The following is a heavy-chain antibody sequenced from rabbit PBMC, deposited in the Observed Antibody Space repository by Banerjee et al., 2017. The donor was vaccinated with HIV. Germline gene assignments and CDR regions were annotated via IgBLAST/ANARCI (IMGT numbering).Heavy chain of an antibody. Sequence: EESGGDLVKPGASLTLTCTASGIDFSSNAMCWVRQAPGKGPEWIACIYNGDGSTYYASWVNGRFTISRSTSLNTVTLQMTSLTAADTATYFCARDAGSTYPYYFTLWGPGTLVTVS. CDR2: IYNGDGST. CDR3: ARDAGSTYPYYFTL. J-gene: IGHJ4*01. CDR1: GIDFSSNA. D-gene: IGHD8-1*01. V-gene: IGHV1S47*01.